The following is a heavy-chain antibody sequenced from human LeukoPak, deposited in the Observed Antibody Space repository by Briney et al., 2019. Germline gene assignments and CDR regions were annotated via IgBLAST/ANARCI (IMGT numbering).Heavy chain of an antibody. D-gene: IGHD6-6*01. Sequence: GGSLRLSCAASGFTFSTYAMHWVRQAPGKGLEWMAIISYDGGSTSYTDSVKGRFTISRDNSKNTLYLQMSSLRTEDTAVYYCAKIEGSSSYYFDYWGQGTLVTVSS. J-gene: IGHJ4*02. CDR3: AKIEGSSSYYFDY. CDR2: ISYDGGST. CDR1: GFTFSTYA. V-gene: IGHV3-30*18.